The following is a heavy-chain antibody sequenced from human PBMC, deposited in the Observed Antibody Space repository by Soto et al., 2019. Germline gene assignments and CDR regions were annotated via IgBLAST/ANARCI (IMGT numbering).Heavy chain of an antibody. CDR1: GYTFTTYG. CDR2: ISAYNGNT. Sequence: QVHLVQSRAEVKKPGASVQVSCKASGYTFTTYGIAWVRQAPGQGLEWLGWISAYNGNTNYAQKFQGRVTMTTETSTNTAYMEVRSLRSDDTAVYYCARDKGSKAWYYFFDFWGQGTQVTVSS. V-gene: IGHV1-18*01. D-gene: IGHD1-26*01. J-gene: IGHJ4*02. CDR3: ARDKGSKAWYYFFDF.